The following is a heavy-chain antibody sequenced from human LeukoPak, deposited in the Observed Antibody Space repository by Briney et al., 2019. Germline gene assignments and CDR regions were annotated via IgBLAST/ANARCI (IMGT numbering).Heavy chain of an antibody. Sequence: PETLSLTCTVAGGSISSYYWRWIRQPLGKGLEWIGYIYYSGSTNYNPSLKSRVTISVDTSKNQFSLKLSSVTAADTAVYYCARDGGYTYFDWVVRSYYFDYWGQGTLVTVSS. D-gene: IGHD3-9*01. J-gene: IGHJ4*02. CDR3: ARDGGYTYFDWVVRSYYFDY. CDR1: GGSISSYY. V-gene: IGHV4-59*12. CDR2: IYYSGST.